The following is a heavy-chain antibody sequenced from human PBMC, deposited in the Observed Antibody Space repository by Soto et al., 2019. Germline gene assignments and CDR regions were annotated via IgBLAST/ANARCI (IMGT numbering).Heavy chain of an antibody. D-gene: IGHD2-2*02. V-gene: IGHV1-3*01. CDR1: GYTFTSYA. CDR3: XXXFTXPAAIGY. CDR2: INAGNGNT. Sequence: QVKLVQSGAEVKKPGASVKVSCKASGYTFTSYAMHWVRQAPGQRLEWMGWINAGNGNTKYSQKFQGRVTITRDTSASTAYMELSXLRSXDTAVXXCXXXFTXPAAIGYWGQGTLVTVSS. J-gene: IGHJ4*02.